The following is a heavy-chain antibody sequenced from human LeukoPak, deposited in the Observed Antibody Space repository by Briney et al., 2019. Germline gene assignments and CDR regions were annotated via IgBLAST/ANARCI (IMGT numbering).Heavy chain of an antibody. CDR2: INYSGST. Sequence: PSETLSLTCTVSGGSISSYSWSWIRQPPGKGLEWIGYINYSGSTNYNPSLKSRVIISVDTSKNQFSLKLSSVTAADTAVYYCAREGGGSFDYWGQGTLVTVSS. D-gene: IGHD3-16*01. J-gene: IGHJ4*02. CDR1: GGSISSYS. V-gene: IGHV4-59*01. CDR3: AREGGGSFDY.